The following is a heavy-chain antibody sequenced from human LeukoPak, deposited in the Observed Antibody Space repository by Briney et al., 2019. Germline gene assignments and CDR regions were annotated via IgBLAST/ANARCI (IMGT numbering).Heavy chain of an antibody. CDR3: TKLTTTGVGGRGYFDQ. CDR2: IRHSAGGDST. V-gene: IGHV3-23*01. J-gene: IGHJ4*02. CDR1: GFTFTSYA. Sequence: GGSLRLSCAASGFTFTSYALSWVRQTPRKGLEWVSFIRHSAGGDSTYYANSVRGRFTISRDSSKSTLYLQMNSLRAEDTALYYCTKLTTTGVGGRGYFDQWGQGTQVTVSP. D-gene: IGHD1-1*01.